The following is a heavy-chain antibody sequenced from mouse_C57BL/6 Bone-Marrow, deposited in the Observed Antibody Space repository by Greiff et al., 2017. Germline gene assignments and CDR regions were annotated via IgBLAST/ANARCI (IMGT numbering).Heavy chain of an antibody. CDR2: ISNLAYSI. CDR1: GFTFSDYG. Sequence: EVHLVESGGGLVQPGGSLKLSCAASGFTFSDYGMAWVRQAPRKGPEWVAFISNLAYSIYYADTVTGRFTISRENAKNTLYLGMSSLRSEDTAMYYCARRWAYGPYAMDYWGQGTSVTVSS. D-gene: IGHD6-5*01. V-gene: IGHV5-15*01. J-gene: IGHJ4*01. CDR3: ARRWAYGPYAMDY.